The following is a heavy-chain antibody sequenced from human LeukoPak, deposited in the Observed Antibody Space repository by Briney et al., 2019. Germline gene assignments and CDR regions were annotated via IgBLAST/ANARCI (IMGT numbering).Heavy chain of an antibody. CDR2: INHSGST. Sequence: SETLSLTCTVSGGSISSYYWSWIRQPPGKGLEWIGEINHSGSTNYNPSLKSRVTISVDTSKNQFSLKLSSVTAADTAVYYCARHGGLGYCSSTSCGYYYYYMDVWGKGTTVTVSS. D-gene: IGHD2-2*01. CDR1: GGSISSYY. V-gene: IGHV4-34*01. J-gene: IGHJ6*03. CDR3: ARHGGLGYCSSTSCGYYYYYMDV.